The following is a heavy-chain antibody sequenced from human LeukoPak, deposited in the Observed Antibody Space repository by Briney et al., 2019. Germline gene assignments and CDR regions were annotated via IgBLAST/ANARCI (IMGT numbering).Heavy chain of an antibody. J-gene: IGHJ6*03. CDR2: IIPMFGTA. D-gene: IGHD6-19*01. CDR3: ASISIAVAGTRRSSYYYMDV. Sequence: GSSVKVSCKASGGTFSSYAISWVRQAPGQGLEWMGRIIPMFGTANYAQKFQGRVTITTDESTSTAYMELSSLRSEDTAVYYCASISIAVAGTRRSSYYYMDVWGKGTTVTVSS. CDR1: GGTFSSYA. V-gene: IGHV1-69*05.